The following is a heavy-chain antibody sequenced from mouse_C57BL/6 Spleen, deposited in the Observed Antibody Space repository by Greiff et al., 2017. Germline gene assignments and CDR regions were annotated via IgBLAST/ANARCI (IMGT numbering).Heavy chain of an antibody. CDR2: IYPSDSET. J-gene: IGHJ2*01. Sequence: VQLQQPGAELVRPGSSVKLSCKASGYTFTSYWMDWVKQRPGQGLEWIGNIYPSDSETHYNQKFKDKATLTVDKSSSTAYMQLSSLTSEDSAVYYCARKGSGPYFDYWGQGTTLTVSS. V-gene: IGHV1-61*01. D-gene: IGHD3-2*02. CDR3: ARKGSGPYFDY. CDR1: GYTFTSYW.